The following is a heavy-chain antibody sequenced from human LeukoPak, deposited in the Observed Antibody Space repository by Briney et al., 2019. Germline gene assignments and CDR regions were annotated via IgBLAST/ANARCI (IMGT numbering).Heavy chain of an antibody. CDR3: AKYFGIYYYYMDV. V-gene: IGHV3-23*01. D-gene: IGHD3-10*01. CDR1: GFTFSSYA. CDR2: ISGSGGST. J-gene: IGHJ6*03. Sequence: GGSLRLSCAASGFTFSSYAMSWVRQAPGKGLEWVSAISGSGGSTYYADSVKGRFTISRDNSKNALYLQMNSLRAEDTAVYYCAKYFGIYYYYMDVWGKGTTVTVSS.